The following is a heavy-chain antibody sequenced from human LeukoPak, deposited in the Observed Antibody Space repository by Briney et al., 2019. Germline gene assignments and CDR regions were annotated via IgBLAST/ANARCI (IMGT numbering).Heavy chain of an antibody. V-gene: IGHV1-69*13. CDR2: IIPIFGTA. Sequence: SVKVSCKASEGTFSSYAISWVRQAPGQGLEWMGGIIPIFGTANYAQKFQGRVTIIADESTSTAYMELSSLRSEDTAVYYCAAPLEDGGKNYWGQGTLVTVSS. CDR3: AAPLEDGGKNY. D-gene: IGHD4-23*01. J-gene: IGHJ4*02. CDR1: EGTFSSYA.